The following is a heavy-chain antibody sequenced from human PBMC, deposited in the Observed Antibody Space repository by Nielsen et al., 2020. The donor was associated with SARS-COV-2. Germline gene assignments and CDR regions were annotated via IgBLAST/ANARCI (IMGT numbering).Heavy chain of an antibody. V-gene: IGHV3-21*01. Sequence: GESLKISCVASGFTFSSYGKNWVRQAPGKGLEWVSSISGSSGYITYSDSVKGRFTISRDNANNSLYLQINSLRAEDSAIYYCTRAGGLNDYWGQGTLVTVSS. CDR3: TRAGGLNDY. J-gene: IGHJ4*02. CDR2: ISGSSGYI. CDR1: GFTFSSYG. D-gene: IGHD6-25*01.